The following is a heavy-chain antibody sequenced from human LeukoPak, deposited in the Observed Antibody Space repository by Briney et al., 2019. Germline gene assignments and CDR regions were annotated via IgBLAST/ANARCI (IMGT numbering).Heavy chain of an antibody. CDR2: ISGSGGTT. CDR3: AKVLGRSGWQTDY. CDR1: GFTFNSYA. D-gene: IGHD6-19*01. V-gene: IGHV3-23*01. Sequence: GGSLRLSCAASGFTFNSYAMTWVRQAPGKGLEWVSAISGSGGTTYYADSVKGRFTISRDNSKNTLYLQMDSLRAEDTAVYYCAKVLGRSGWQTDYWGQGTLVSVSS. J-gene: IGHJ4*02.